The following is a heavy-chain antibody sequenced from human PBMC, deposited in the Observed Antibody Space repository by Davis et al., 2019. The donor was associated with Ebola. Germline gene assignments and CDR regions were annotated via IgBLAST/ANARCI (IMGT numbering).Heavy chain of an antibody. V-gene: IGHV3-23*01. CDR1: GFTFSSYA. CDR2: ISGSGGST. D-gene: IGHD2-2*01. J-gene: IGHJ6*03. CDR3: AKVALCSSTSCYSAPSYYYYYYMDV. Sequence: PGGSLRLSCAASGFTFSSYAMSWVRQAPGKGLEWVSAISGSGGSTYYADSVKGRFTISRDNSKNTLYLQMNSLRAEDTAVYYCAKVALCSSTSCYSAPSYYYYYYMDVWGKGTTVTVSS.